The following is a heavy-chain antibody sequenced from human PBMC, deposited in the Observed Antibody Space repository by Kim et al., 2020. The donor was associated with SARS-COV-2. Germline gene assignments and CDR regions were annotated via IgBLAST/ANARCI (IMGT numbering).Heavy chain of an antibody. Sequence: SGYTNNNPSLKSRVRISLDTSKNKLSLRLTSVTAADTAMYYCARDRSGMDVWGQGTTVTVSS. CDR3: ARDRSGMDV. J-gene: IGHJ6*02. V-gene: IGHV4-59*01. CDR2: SGYT.